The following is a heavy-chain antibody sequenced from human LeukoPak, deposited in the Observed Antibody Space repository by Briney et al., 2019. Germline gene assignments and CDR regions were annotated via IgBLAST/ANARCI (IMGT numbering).Heavy chain of an antibody. CDR2: IIPIFGTA. J-gene: IGHJ4*02. D-gene: IGHD2-2*01. CDR3: ARANIVVVPAAQAEGAQYYFDY. V-gene: IGHV1-69*06. CDR1: GGTFSSYA. Sequence: ASVKVSCKASGGTFSSYAISWVRQAPGQGLEWMGGIIPIFGTANYAQRFQGRVTITADKSTSTAYMKLSSLRSEDTAVYYCARANIVVVPAAQAEGAQYYFDYWGQGTLVTVSS.